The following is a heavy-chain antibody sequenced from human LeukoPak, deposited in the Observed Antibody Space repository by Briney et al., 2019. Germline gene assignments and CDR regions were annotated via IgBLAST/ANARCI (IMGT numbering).Heavy chain of an antibody. V-gene: IGHV3-9*01. D-gene: IGHD6-13*01. J-gene: IGHJ4*02. Sequence: PGRSLRLSRAASGFTFDDYAMHWVRQAPGKGLEWVSGIGWNSGGIVYADSVKGRFTISRDNAKNSLYLQMNSLGAEDTALYYCAKVTAAGFVDYWGQGTLVTVSS. CDR3: AKVTAAGFVDY. CDR1: GFTFDDYA. CDR2: IGWNSGGI.